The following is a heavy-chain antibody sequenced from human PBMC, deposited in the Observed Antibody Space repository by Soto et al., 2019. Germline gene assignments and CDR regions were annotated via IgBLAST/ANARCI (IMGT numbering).Heavy chain of an antibody. CDR2: IIPIFGTA. J-gene: IGHJ4*02. CDR1: GGTFSSYA. Sequence: QVQLVQSGAEVKKPGSSVKVSCKASGGTFSSYAISWVRQAPGQGLEWMGGIIPIFGTANYAQKVQGRVTDTADAPTSTAFRELSSLRSEDTAVYYCARLGFGGNTPFDYWGQGTLVTVSS. V-gene: IGHV1-69*01. D-gene: IGHD3-10*01. CDR3: ARLGFGGNTPFDY.